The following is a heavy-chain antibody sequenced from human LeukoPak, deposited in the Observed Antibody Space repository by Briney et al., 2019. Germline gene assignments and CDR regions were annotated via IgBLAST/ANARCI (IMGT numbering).Heavy chain of an antibody. CDR2: ISSSSSYI. CDR1: GFAFSSYS. D-gene: IGHD3-9*01. J-gene: IGHJ4*02. Sequence: GGSLRLSCAASGFAFSSYSMNWVRQAPGKGLEWVSSISSSSSYIYYADSVKGRFTISRDNAKNSLYLQMNSLRAEDTAVYYCAREGEADILTGYEFDYWGQGTLVTVSS. CDR3: AREGEADILTGYEFDY. V-gene: IGHV3-21*04.